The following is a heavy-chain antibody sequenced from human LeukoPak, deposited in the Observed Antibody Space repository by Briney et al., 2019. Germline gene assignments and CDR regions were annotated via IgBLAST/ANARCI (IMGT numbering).Heavy chain of an antibody. D-gene: IGHD3-16*01. J-gene: IGHJ5*02. CDR3: ARDMGALWTGGRWFDR. Sequence: SETLSLTCAVSGGSISSSNWWSWVRQPPGKGLGWIGEIYHSGSTNYNPPLKSRVIISVEKSRNRFSLKRSSVIAADTAVYYCARDMGALWTGGRWFDRWGEGSLVTVS. CDR2: IYHSGST. CDR1: GGSISSSNW. V-gene: IGHV4-4*02.